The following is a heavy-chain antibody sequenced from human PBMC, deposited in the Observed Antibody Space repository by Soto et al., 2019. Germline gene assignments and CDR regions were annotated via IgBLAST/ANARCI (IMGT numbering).Heavy chain of an antibody. D-gene: IGHD6-19*01. CDR2: IHAGNGNT. CDR3: SRDSTGWYRD. CDR1: GYTFTNYP. J-gene: IGHJ4*02. V-gene: IGHV1-3*01. Sequence: QVQLVQSGAEVKKPGASVKVSCKASGYTFTNYPMHWVRQAPGQRLEWMGWIHAGNGNTKYSQKFQGRVTFTRDTSATTAYMELSSLRSEDTAVYYCSRDSTGWYRDWGQGTLVTVSS.